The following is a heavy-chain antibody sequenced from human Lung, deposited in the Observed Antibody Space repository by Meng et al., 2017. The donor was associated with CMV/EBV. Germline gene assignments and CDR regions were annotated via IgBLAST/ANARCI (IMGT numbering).Heavy chain of an antibody. D-gene: IGHD2-2*02. CDR2: INPSGGST. J-gene: IGHJ1*01. Sequence: ASXXVSXKASGYTLTSYYMHWVRQAPGQGLEWMGIINPSGGSTSYAQKFQGRVTMTRDTSTSTVYMELSSLRSEDTAVYYCARLYCSSTRCDTAGYFQHSGQGXLVTVSS. V-gene: IGHV1-46*01. CDR3: ARLYCSSTRCDTAGYFQH. CDR1: GYTLTSYY.